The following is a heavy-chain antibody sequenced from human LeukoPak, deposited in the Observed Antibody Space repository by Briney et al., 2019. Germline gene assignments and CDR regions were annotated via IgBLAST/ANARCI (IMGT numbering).Heavy chain of an antibody. J-gene: IGHJ4*02. CDR3: VRDCGFHTFDY. Sequence: GGSLRLSCAASGFTFSGYWMTWVRQAPGKGLEYVVNIKEDGSEKYYVDSVKGRFTISRDNTKNSLYLQMSSLRGDDTAVYYCVRDCGFHTFDYWGQGTLVTVSS. D-gene: IGHD2-21*01. CDR2: IKEDGSEK. CDR1: GFTFSGYW. V-gene: IGHV3-7*05.